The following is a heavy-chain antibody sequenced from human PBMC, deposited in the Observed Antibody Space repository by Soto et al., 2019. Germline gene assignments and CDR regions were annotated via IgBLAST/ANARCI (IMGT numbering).Heavy chain of an antibody. J-gene: IGHJ5*02. V-gene: IGHV4-31*03. CDR3: ARLRIATNNYKWFGP. CDR1: GAALNSGNYY. D-gene: IGHD2-21*01. CDR2: IYVTGAV. Sequence: SETLSLTCSVSGAALNSGNYYWSWIRQVPGKGLEWIGHIYVTGAVDYNPSLRDRITISQDTSERQFSLNLRLVTAADTAVYYCARLRIATNNYKWFGPWGQGTLVTVSS.